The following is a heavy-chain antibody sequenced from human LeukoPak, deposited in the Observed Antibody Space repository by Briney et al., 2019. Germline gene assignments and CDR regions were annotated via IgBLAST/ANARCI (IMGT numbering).Heavy chain of an antibody. CDR1: GFTFSSYW. J-gene: IGHJ4*02. V-gene: IGHV3-74*03. Sequence: PGRSLRLSCAASGFTFSSYWMHWVRQAPGRGLVWVSGISSDGRTTTYADSVKGRFTISRDNAKNTLYLQMNSLRAEDTAVYYCARDRASHFDYWGQGTLVTVSS. D-gene: IGHD3-10*01. CDR3: ARDRASHFDY. CDR2: ISSDGRTT.